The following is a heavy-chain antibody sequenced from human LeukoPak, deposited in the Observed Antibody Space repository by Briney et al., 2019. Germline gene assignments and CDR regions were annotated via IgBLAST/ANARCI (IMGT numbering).Heavy chain of an antibody. CDR3: ARDAYGDYSFDY. Sequence: GGSLRLSCAASGFTVSSNYMSWVRQAPGKGLEWVSVIYSGGSIYYADSVKGRFTISRDNAKNSLYLQMNSLRAEDTAVYYCARDAYGDYSFDYWGQGTLVTVSS. CDR2: IYSGGSI. D-gene: IGHD4-17*01. J-gene: IGHJ4*02. CDR1: GFTVSSNY. V-gene: IGHV3-53*01.